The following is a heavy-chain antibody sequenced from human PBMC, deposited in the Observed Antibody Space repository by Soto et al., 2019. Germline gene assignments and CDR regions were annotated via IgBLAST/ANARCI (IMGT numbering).Heavy chain of an antibody. V-gene: IGHV1-18*01. CDR3: ARESDFWSGYLFGSYYYYGMDV. J-gene: IGHJ6*02. CDR2: ISAYNGNT. D-gene: IGHD3-3*01. CDR1: GYTFTSYG. Sequence: GASVKVSCKSSGYTFTSYGISCVRQAPGQGLEWMGWISAYNGNTNYAQKLQGRVTMTTDTSTSTAYMELRSLRSDDTAVYYCARESDFWSGYLFGSYYYYGMDVWGQGTTVTVSS.